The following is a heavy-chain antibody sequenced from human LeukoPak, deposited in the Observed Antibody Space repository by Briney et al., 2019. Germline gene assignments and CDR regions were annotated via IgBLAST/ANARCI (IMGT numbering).Heavy chain of an antibody. J-gene: IGHJ6*02. D-gene: IGHD2-15*01. V-gene: IGHV3-48*03. CDR3: AREPRISPGYFYGLDV. Sequence: PGGSLRLSCAASGFTFSTYEMNCVRQAPGKGLEWVSFITSSGSTIYYADSVKGRFTISRDNAKNSLFLQMNSLRAEDTAVYYCAREPRISPGYFYGLDVWGQGTTVTVSS. CDR1: GFTFSTYE. CDR2: ITSSGSTI.